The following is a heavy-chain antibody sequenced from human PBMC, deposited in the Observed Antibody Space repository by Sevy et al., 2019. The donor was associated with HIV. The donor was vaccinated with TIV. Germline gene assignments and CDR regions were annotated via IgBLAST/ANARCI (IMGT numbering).Heavy chain of an antibody. Sequence: ASVKDSCKASGYNFNTYGITWVRQAPGQGLEWVGWIGVNNGKTNYAARLQARISMTADTSTSTVYMELRTLTSDDTAMYFCARDSYYYDMHSSYRPPDYWGQGTLVTVSS. CDR3: ARDSYYYDMHSSYRPPDY. D-gene: IGHD3-22*01. J-gene: IGHJ4*02. V-gene: IGHV1-18*01. CDR1: GYNFNTYG. CDR2: IGVNNGKT.